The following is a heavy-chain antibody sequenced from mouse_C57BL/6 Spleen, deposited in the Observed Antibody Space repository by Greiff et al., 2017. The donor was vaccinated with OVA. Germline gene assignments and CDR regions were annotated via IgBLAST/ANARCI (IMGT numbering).Heavy chain of an antibody. CDR3: AILGNYDDY. CDR1: GYTFTSYW. Sequence: VQLQQPGAELVMPGASVKLSCKASGYTFTSYWMHWVKQRPGQGLEWIGEIDPSDSYTNYNQKFKGESTLTVDKSSSTAYMQLSSLTSEDSAVYYCAILGNYDDYWGQGTTLTVSS. CDR2: IDPSDSYT. V-gene: IGHV1-69*01. J-gene: IGHJ2*01. D-gene: IGHD1-1*02.